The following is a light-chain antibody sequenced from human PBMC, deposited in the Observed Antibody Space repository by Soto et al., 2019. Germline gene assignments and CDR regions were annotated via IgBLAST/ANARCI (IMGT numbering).Light chain of an antibody. V-gene: IGKV3D-15*01. Sequence: EIVMTQSPATLSVSPGERATLSCRASHRVSSNLAWYQQKPGQAPRLLIYGASTRASGIPARFSGSGSGTEFTLTISSLQSEDAAIYYCQQYNNWPPWTFGQGTKVDIK. J-gene: IGKJ1*01. CDR2: GAS. CDR1: HRVSSN. CDR3: QQYNNWPPWT.